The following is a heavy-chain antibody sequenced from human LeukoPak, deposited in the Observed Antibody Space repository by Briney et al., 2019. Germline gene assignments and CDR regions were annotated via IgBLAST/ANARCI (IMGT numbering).Heavy chain of an antibody. CDR1: GITLSNYG. V-gene: IGHV3-23*01. CDR2: ISGSGGGT. J-gene: IGHJ4*02. Sequence: GGSLRLSCAVSGITLSNYGMSWVRQASGKGLEWVAGISGSGGGTNYADSVKGRFTISRDNPKNTLFLQMNNLRAEDTAVYFCAKRGVVIRVILVGFHKEAYYFDSWGQGALVTVSS. CDR3: AKRGVVIRVILVGFHKEAYYFDS. D-gene: IGHD3-22*01.